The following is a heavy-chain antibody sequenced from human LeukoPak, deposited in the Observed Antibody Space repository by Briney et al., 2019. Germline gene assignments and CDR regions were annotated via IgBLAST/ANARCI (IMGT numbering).Heavy chain of an antibody. CDR3: ARDKYGDYSYPDY. J-gene: IGHJ4*02. CDR1: GGTFSSYA. Sequence: ASVKVSCKASGGTFSSYAISWVRQAPGQGLEWMGIINPSGGSTSYAQKFQGRVTMTRDTSTSTVYMELSSLRSEDTAVYYCARDKYGDYSYPDYWGQGTLVTVSS. D-gene: IGHD4-17*01. CDR2: INPSGGST. V-gene: IGHV1-46*01.